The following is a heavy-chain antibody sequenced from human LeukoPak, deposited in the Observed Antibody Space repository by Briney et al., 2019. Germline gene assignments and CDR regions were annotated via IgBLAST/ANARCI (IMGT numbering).Heavy chain of an antibody. CDR1: GYSISSGYY. J-gene: IGHJ6*04. CDR2: IYHSGST. D-gene: IGHD2-15*01. Sequence: SETLSLTCAVSGYSISSGYYWGWIRQPPGKGLEGIGSIYHSGSTHYNPSLKSRVTVSVDTSKNQFSLKLSSVTAADTAVYYCARGGYCSGGSCYFGYYYYYGMDVWGKGTTVTVSS. CDR3: ARGGYCSGGSCYFGYYYYYGMDV. V-gene: IGHV4-38-2*01.